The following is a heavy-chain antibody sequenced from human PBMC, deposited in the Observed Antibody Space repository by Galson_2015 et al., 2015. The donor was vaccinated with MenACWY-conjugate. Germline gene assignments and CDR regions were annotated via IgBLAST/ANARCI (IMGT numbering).Heavy chain of an antibody. J-gene: IGHJ6*02. Sequence: SLRLSCAASGFTFSAYYMSWIRHTPGKGLEWVSYISSNNRDPNYAESVRGRFTISRDNAKNLLYLQMNSVRAEDTAVYYCARGGVTILGVVLYGMDVWGQGTTVTVSS. D-gene: IGHD3-3*01. V-gene: IGHV3-11*06. CDR2: ISSNNRDP. CDR3: ARGGVTILGVVLYGMDV. CDR1: GFTFSAYY.